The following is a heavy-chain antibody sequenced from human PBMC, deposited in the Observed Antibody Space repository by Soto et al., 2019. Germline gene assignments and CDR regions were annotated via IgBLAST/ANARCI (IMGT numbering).Heavy chain of an antibody. CDR3: ARRGSGHTFDY. D-gene: IGHD3-10*01. CDR2: IYDAGTT. CDR1: GASVSRIGFH. Sequence: QVQLQESGPELVKPSETLSLTCAVSGASVSRIGFHWGWIRQPPGQGLEWIGSIYDAGTTFYNPSLKSRVTISADTSKNHFSLRLTSVTAADTAVYYCARRGSGHTFDYWGQGTLVTVSS. J-gene: IGHJ4*02. V-gene: IGHV4-39*01.